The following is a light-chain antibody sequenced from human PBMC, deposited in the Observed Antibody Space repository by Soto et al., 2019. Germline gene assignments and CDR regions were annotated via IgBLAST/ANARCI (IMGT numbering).Light chain of an antibody. J-gene: IGLJ1*01. CDR2: EVS. Sequence: QSALTQPASVSGSPGQSITISFTGTSSDVGNYNLVSWYQQHPGKAPKLMIFEVSNRPSGVSNRFSGSKSGNTASLTISGLQAEDEADYYCISYTTSSTSYVFGTGTKLTVL. CDR1: SSDVGNYNL. CDR3: ISYTTSSTSYV. V-gene: IGLV2-14*02.